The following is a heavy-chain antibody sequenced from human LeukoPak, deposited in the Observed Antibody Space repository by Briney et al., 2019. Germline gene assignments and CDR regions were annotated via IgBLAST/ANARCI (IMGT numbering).Heavy chain of an antibody. J-gene: IGHJ4*02. CDR2: IYYSGST. CDR3: ARAGYSSSWYYFDY. V-gene: IGHV4-39*07. Sequence: SETLSLTCTVSGGSISSSSYYWGWIRQPPGKGLEWLGSIYYSGSTYYYPSLKSRVTISVDTSKNQFSLKLSSVTAADTAVYYCARAGYSSSWYYFDYWGQGTLVTVSS. D-gene: IGHD6-13*01. CDR1: GGSISSSSYY.